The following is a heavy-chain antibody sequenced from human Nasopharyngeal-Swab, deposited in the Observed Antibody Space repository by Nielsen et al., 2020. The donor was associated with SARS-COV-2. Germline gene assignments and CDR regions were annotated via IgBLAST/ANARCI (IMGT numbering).Heavy chain of an antibody. J-gene: IGHJ4*02. V-gene: IGHV3-21*04. CDR2: ISSSSSYI. Sequence: VRQAPGKGLEWVSSISSSSSYIYYADSVKGRFTISRDNAKNSLYLQMNSLKTEDTAVYFCARVQMGTPSLRLYYFDYWGQGTLVTVSS. D-gene: IGHD5-24*01. CDR3: ARVQMGTPSLRLYYFDY.